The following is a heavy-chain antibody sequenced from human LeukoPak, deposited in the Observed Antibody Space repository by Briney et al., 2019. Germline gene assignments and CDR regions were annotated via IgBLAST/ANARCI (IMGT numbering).Heavy chain of an antibody. V-gene: IGHV5-51*01. Sequence: GASLQISCQGSGSIFTSYWIGWVRPLHGKGLEWMGIIYPGDSDTRYSPSFQGQVTISANKSISTAYLQWSSLKASDTAMNYWAKLDYGDLLSLDYWGERTLVTVSS. CDR3: AKLDYGDLLSLDY. D-gene: IGHD4-17*01. CDR2: IYPGDSDT. CDR1: GSIFTSYW. J-gene: IGHJ4*02.